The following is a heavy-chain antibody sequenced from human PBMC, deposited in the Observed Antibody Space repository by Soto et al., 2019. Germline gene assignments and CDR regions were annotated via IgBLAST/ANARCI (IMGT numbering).Heavy chain of an antibody. V-gene: IGHV4-39*01. CDR3: VSQRTTVPTQAYFDY. CDR1: GGSVTNSSYY. CDR2: VYYRGRS. D-gene: IGHD4-17*01. J-gene: IGHJ4*02. Sequence: LSLPCTVSGGSVTNSSYYWGCIRQSPGKGLEWIGSVYYRGRSYSKSSVKSRVTISVDTSKNRFSLSLSSVTASDTAVYFCVSQRTTVPTQAYFDYWGPGALVTVSS.